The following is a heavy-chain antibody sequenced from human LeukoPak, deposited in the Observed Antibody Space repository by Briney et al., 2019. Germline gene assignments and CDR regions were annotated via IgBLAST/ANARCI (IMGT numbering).Heavy chain of an antibody. D-gene: IGHD2-2*01. CDR1: GGSISSGDYY. CDR2: IYYSGST. V-gene: IGHV4-30-4*08. Sequence: PSQTLSHTCTVSGGSISSGDYYWSWIRQPPGKGLEWIGYIYYSGSTYYNPSLKSRVTISVGTSKNQFSLKLSSVTAADTAVYYCARKFYCSSTSCYGYDAFDIWGQGTMVTVSS. J-gene: IGHJ3*02. CDR3: ARKFYCSSTSCYGYDAFDI.